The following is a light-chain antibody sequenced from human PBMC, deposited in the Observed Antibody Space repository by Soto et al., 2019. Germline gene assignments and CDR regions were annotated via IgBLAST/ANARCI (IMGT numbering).Light chain of an antibody. V-gene: IGLV2-8*01. J-gene: IGLJ2*01. CDR1: SSDVGGYNY. CDR3: SSYAGTNNLV. CDR2: EVT. Sequence: QCAMDQGRSASGASGQTVAISCTGTSSDVGGYNYVSWYQQHPGKAPKLMIYEVTKRPSGVPDRFSGSKSGNTASLTVSGLQAEDEADYYCSSYAGTNNLVFGGGTKVTVL.